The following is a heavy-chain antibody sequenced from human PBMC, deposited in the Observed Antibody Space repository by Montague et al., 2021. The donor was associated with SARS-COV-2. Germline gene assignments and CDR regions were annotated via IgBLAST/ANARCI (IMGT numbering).Heavy chain of an antibody. J-gene: IGHJ4*02. CDR1: AASISSTSYY. V-gene: IGHV4-39*01. D-gene: IGHD3/OR15-3a*01. Sequence: SETLSLTCTVSAASISSTSYYSGWIRQSLGKGLEWIGSIYHSGSXXYRPSLKSRLSLSVETYKNQFSLKLTSVTAADTAVYFCVRHPRTYNGFWSGYSGRLVFQFDSWGQGTLVTFSS. CDR2: IYHSGSX. CDR3: VRHPRTYNGFWSGYSGRLVFQFDS.